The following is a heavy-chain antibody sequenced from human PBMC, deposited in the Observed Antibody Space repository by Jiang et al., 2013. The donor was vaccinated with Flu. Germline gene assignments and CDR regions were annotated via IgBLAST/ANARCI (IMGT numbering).Heavy chain of an antibody. CDR2: IYPGDSDS. CDR1: GYIFTNYW. D-gene: IGHD3-22*01. V-gene: IGHV5-51*01. J-gene: IGHJ4*02. Sequence: GAEVKKPGESLKISCKASGYIFTNYWIGWVRQVSGKGLEWMGTIYPGDSDSRYSPSFQGQVTISAXKSTTTAYLQWSSLKASDTAVYYCARWISPVDDSSGYYSYWGQGTLVTVSS. CDR3: ARWISPVDDSSGYYSY.